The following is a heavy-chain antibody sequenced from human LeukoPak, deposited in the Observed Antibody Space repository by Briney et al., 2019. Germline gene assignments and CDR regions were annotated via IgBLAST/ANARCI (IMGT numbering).Heavy chain of an antibody. D-gene: IGHD3-3*01. CDR3: AREVVTIFGVVIRDDAFDI. CDR2: ISSSSLTI. CDR1: GFTFSDYY. Sequence: PGGSLRLSCAVSGFTFSDYYMNWIRQAPGKGLEWVSYISSSSLTIYYADSVKGRFTISRDNAKDSLYLQMNSLRAEDTAVYYCAREVVTIFGVVIRDDAFDIWGQGTMVTVSS. J-gene: IGHJ3*02. V-gene: IGHV3-11*04.